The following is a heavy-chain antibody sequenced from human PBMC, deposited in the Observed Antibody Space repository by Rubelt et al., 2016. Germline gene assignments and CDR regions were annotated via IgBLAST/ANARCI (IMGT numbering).Heavy chain of an antibody. D-gene: IGHD3-10*01. CDR3: ARLWFGELQLDP. Sequence: QVTLKESGPVLVKPTETLTLTCTVSGFSLSNARMGVSWIRQPPGKALEWLAHIFSNDEKSYSTSLKSMLTISKDTSKSQVVLTMTNMDPVDTATYYCARLWFGELQLDPWGQGTLVTVSS. J-gene: IGHJ5*02. CDR2: IFSNDEK. CDR1: GFSLSNARMG. V-gene: IGHV2-26*01.